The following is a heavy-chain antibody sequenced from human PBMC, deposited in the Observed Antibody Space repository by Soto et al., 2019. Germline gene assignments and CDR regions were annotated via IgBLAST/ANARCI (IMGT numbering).Heavy chain of an antibody. V-gene: IGHV1-2*04. CDR3: ARGRKVVATPARDDWFDP. J-gene: IGHJ5*02. Sequence: QVQLVQSGAEVRRPGASVRVSCKASGYSFIDYYINWVRQAPGQGLEWMGWINPKDGATKSAQKFQYWVTMTSDTSHTTAYLDLRSDDTAVYYCARGRKVVATPARDDWFDPWGQGTLVTVSS. CDR2: INPKDGAT. D-gene: IGHD2-21*02. CDR1: GYSFIDYY.